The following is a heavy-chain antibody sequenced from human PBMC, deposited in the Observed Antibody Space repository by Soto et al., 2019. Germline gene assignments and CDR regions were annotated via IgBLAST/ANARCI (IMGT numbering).Heavy chain of an antibody. V-gene: IGHV3-9*01. CDR2: ISWNSNSI. J-gene: IGHJ5*02. Sequence: EVQLVESGGGLVQPGGSLRLSCAASGFTFDHYAMHWVRQAPGKGLEWVGGISWNSNSIGYVDSVKDRFTISRDSAKNSLYLQMNSLRIEDTALYFCAKGSGGGTIFGVALDLWGQGALVTVSS. D-gene: IGHD3-3*01. CDR1: GFTFDHYA. CDR3: AKGSGGGTIFGVALDL.